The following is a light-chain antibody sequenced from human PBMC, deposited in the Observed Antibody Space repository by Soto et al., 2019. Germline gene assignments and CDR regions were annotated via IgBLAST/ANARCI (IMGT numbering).Light chain of an antibody. V-gene: IGLV1-44*01. CDR1: SSNIGINT. Sequence: QAVVTQPPSASGTPGQRVIISCSGSSSNIGINTVNWYQHLPGTAPKLIIYEVSNRPSGVSNRFSGSKSGNTASLTISGLQAEDEADYHCSSYTNSITLDILFGGGTKLTVL. J-gene: IGLJ2*01. CDR3: SSYTNSITLDIL. CDR2: EVS.